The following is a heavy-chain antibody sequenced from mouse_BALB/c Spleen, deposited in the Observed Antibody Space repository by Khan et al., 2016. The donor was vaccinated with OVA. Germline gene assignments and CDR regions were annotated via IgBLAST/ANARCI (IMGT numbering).Heavy chain of an antibody. D-gene: IGHD2-3*01. CDR1: GFNIKDYY. CDR3: ARDGYSPWFAY. J-gene: IGHJ3*01. V-gene: IGHV14-1*02. Sequence: VQLKQSGAELVRPGALVKLSCKGSGFNIKDYYIHWVKQRPEQGLEWIGWIDPENDNTIYDPKFQGKASITADTSSKTAYLQISSLTSEDTAVYYCARDGYSPWFAYWGQGTLVTVSA. CDR2: IDPENDNT.